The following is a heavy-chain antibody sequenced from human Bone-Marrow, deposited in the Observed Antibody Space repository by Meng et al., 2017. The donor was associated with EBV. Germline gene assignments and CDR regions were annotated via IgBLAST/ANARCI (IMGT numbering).Heavy chain of an antibody. CDR3: SRDLVGSDDY. J-gene: IGHJ4*02. Sequence: VHVGESGGALVRPGGSLRLSCAASGFSFSIYWMHWVRQAPGKGPVWVSRLNEHGTITTYADSVKGRFTISRDNAKNTLYLQMNSLRVEDTAVYYCSRDLVGSDDYWGQGTLVTVSS. V-gene: IGHV3-74*01. CDR2: LNEHGTIT. CDR1: GFSFSIYW.